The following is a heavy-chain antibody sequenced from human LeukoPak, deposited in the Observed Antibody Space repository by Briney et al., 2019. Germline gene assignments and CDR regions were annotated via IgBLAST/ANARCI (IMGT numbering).Heavy chain of an antibody. CDR3: TRSVRGSSWFAP. D-gene: IGHD3-10*02. J-gene: IGHJ5*02. CDR2: INSNSGAT. CDR1: GYTFTGYY. Sequence: ASVKVSCKASGYTFTGYYMHWVRQAPGQGLEWMGWINSNSGATKYAQKFQGRVTLTRDTSIGPANMELSRRRSDDTAVYYFTRSVRGSSWFAPGGQGTLVTVPS. V-gene: IGHV1-2*02.